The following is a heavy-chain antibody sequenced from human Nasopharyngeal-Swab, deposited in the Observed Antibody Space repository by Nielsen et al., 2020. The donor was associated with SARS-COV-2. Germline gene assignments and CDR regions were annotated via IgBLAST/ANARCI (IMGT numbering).Heavy chain of an antibody. CDR2: IHSVSSFT. J-gene: IGHJ4*02. Sequence: GGSLRLSCAATGFTFSSYWMSWVRQAPGRGLEWVSYIHSVSSFTDYADSVKGRFTISRDNDKNTLYLQMNSLRAEDTAVYYCARGRYNPYWGQGTLVTVAS. CDR3: ARGRYNPY. CDR1: GFTFSSYW. D-gene: IGHD1-14*01. V-gene: IGHV3-21*06.